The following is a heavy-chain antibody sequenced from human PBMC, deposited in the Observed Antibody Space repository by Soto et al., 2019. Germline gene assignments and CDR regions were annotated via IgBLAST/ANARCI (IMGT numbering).Heavy chain of an antibody. Sequence: PSETLSLTCTVSGGSISSGGYYWSWIRQHPGKGLEWIGYIYYSGSTNYNPSLKSRVTISVDTSKNQFSLKLSSVTAADTAVYYCARGYDILTGFPYYYMDVWGKGTTVTVSS. CDR1: GGSISSGGYY. J-gene: IGHJ6*03. D-gene: IGHD3-9*01. V-gene: IGHV4-31*03. CDR2: IYYSGST. CDR3: ARGYDILTGFPYYYMDV.